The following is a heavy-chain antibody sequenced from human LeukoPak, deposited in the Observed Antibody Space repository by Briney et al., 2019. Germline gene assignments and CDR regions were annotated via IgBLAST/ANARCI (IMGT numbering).Heavy chain of an antibody. D-gene: IGHD3-22*01. J-gene: IGHJ4*02. CDR1: GFTFSSYE. CDR2: ISSSGSTI. CDR3: ARDPGYYDSSGYNY. Sequence: GGSLRLSCAASGFTFSSYEMYWVRQAPGKGLEWVSYISSSGSTIYYADSVKGRFTISRDNAKNSLYLQMNSLRAEDTAVYYCARDPGYYDSSGYNYWGQGTLVTVSS. V-gene: IGHV3-48*03.